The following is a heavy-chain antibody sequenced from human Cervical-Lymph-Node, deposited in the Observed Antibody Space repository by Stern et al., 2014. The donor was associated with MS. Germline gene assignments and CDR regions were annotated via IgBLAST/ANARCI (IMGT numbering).Heavy chain of an antibody. CDR1: GFTFSSYW. CDR2: IKEDGSEE. J-gene: IGHJ1*01. CDR3: ARTGYSSSWYSPVGFFQH. D-gene: IGHD6-13*01. Sequence: EVHLVESGGGLVQPGGSLRLSCAASGFTFSSYWMSWVRQAPGKGLEWVANIKEDGSEEYYVDSVKGRFTVSRDNAKNSLYLQMNSLRVDDTATYYCARTGYSSSWYSPVGFFQHWGQGTLVTVSS. V-gene: IGHV3-7*01.